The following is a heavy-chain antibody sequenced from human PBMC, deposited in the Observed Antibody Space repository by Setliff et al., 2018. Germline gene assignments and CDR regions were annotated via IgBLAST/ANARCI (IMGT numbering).Heavy chain of an antibody. V-gene: IGHV1-18*01. Sequence: ASVKVSCKASGYTFTNFGITWVRQAPGQGLEWMGWINNYNFNTNYAQKLQGRITMAIDTSTSTAYMELRSLRSDDTAVYYCSRLVRYCTTTTCQRASGGEFWGQGTLDTVSS. J-gene: IGHJ4*02. CDR3: SRLVRYCTTTTCQRASGGEF. CDR2: INNYNFNT. D-gene: IGHD2-2*01. CDR1: GYTFTNFG.